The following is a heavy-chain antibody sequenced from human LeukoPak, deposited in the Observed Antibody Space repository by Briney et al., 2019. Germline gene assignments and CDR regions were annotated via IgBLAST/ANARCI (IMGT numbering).Heavy chain of an antibody. Sequence: SATLSLTCTVSGGSISSYYWSWIRQPPGKGLEWIGYIYYSGSTNYNPSHKSRVTISVDTSKNQFSQKRSPVTAAGTAVYYCARERIAAAVSKRNWFDPSGQGTLVTVSS. V-gene: IGHV4-59*12. CDR2: IYYSGST. CDR3: ARERIAAAVSKRNWFDP. J-gene: IGHJ5*02. CDR1: GGSISSYY. D-gene: IGHD6-13*01.